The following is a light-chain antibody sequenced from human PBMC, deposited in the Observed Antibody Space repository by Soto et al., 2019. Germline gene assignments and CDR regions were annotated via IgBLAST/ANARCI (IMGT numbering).Light chain of an antibody. Sequence: EIVMTQSPATLSVSPGERATLSCRASQSVSSNLAWYQQKPGQVPRLLIYGASTRATGIPARFSGGGSGTEFTLTISSLQSEDFAVYYCLQYNDWPPAYTFGQGTKLEIK. J-gene: IGKJ2*01. CDR3: LQYNDWPPAYT. V-gene: IGKV3-15*01. CDR2: GAS. CDR1: QSVSSN.